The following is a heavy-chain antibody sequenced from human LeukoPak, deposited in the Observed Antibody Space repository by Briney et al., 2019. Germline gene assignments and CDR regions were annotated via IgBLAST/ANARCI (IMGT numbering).Heavy chain of an antibody. Sequence: GGSLRLSWAASGFTFSSYEMNWVRKAQGKGWEWVSYISSGGSTVYYADSVKGRFTISRDNAKNSLYLQMNSLRAEDTAVYYCARVIIVGATGIWGQGTMVTVSS. CDR1: GFTFSSYE. CDR3: ARVIIVGATGI. J-gene: IGHJ3*02. V-gene: IGHV3-48*03. D-gene: IGHD1-26*01. CDR2: ISSGGSTV.